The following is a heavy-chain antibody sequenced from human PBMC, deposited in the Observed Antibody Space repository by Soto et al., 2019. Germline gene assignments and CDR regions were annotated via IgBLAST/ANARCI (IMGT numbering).Heavy chain of an antibody. V-gene: IGHV3-23*01. D-gene: IGHD3-16*01. CDR2: ISGTGAGT. J-gene: IGHJ4*02. Sequence: EVQLLESGGGLVQPGGSLRLSCAASGFTFNSYAMSWVRQAPGKGLEWVSTISGTGAGTYYVDSVKGRFTISRDNPKNTLDLQLNSLRVEDTAVYYCAKVESGSSFSPFVAFWGQGTLVTVSS. CDR3: AKVESGSSFSPFVAF. CDR1: GFTFNSYA.